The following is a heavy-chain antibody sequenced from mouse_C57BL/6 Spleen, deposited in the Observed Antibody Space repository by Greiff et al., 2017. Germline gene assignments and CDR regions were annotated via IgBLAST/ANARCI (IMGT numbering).Heavy chain of an antibody. CDR1: GYTFTSYG. D-gene: IGHD1-1*01. CDR2: IYIGNGYT. V-gene: IGHV1-58*01. J-gene: IGHJ1*03. Sequence: VQLQQSGAELVRPGSSVKMSCKTSGYTFTSYGINWVKQRPGQGLEWIGYIYIGNGYTEYNEKFKGKATLTSDTSSSTAYMQLSSLTSEYSSIYFCARWADYYGGSYGYFDVWGTGTTVTVSS. CDR3: ARWADYYGGSYGYFDV.